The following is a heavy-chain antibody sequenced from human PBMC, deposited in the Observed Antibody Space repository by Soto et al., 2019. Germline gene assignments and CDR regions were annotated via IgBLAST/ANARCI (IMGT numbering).Heavy chain of an antibody. CDR1: GGSFSGYY. CDR2: INHSGST. CDR3: ARGKMTPNYFDY. J-gene: IGHJ4*02. Sequence: PSETLSLTCAVYGGSFSGYYWSWIRQPPGKGLEWIGEINHSGSTNYNPSLKSRVTISVDTSKNQFSLKLSCATAADTAVYYCARGKMTPNYFDYWGQGTLVTVSS. V-gene: IGHV4-34*01. D-gene: IGHD2-15*01.